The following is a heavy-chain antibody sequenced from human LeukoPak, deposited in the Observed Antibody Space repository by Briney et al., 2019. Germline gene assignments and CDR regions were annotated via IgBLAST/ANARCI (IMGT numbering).Heavy chain of an antibody. CDR3: ARGEGRGDYEVLYYYYGMDV. Sequence: GGSLRLSCAASGFTFSSYGMHRVRQAPDKGLEWVAVIWYDGSNKYYADSVKGRFTISRDNSKNTLYLQMNSLRAEDTAVYYCARGEGRGDYEVLYYYYGMDVWGQGTRVTVSS. J-gene: IGHJ6*02. V-gene: IGHV3-33*01. CDR1: GFTFSSYG. CDR2: IWYDGSNK. D-gene: IGHD4-17*01.